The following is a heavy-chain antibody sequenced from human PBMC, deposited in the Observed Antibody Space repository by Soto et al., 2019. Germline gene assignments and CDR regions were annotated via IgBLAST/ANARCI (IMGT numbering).Heavy chain of an antibody. CDR1: GGSISSYY. V-gene: IGHV4-59*01. CDR2: IHYTGNT. D-gene: IGHD3-3*01. CDR3: ASIHFYDFWSCSGPMDV. J-gene: IGHJ6*02. Sequence: SSETLSLTCTVSGGSISSYYWSWIRQPPGKGLEWIGHIHYTGNTNNNPSLKSRVSISVDTSKNHFSLKLTSVNAADTALYFCASIHFYDFWSCSGPMDVWGQGTAVTVSS.